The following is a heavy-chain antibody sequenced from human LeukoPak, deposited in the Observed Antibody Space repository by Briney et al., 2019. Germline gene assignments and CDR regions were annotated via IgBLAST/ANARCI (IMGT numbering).Heavy chain of an antibody. V-gene: IGHV4-34*01. CDR3: ARHPGYYDSSGYRQYYFDY. CDR2: INHSGST. D-gene: IGHD3-22*01. CDR1: GGSFSGYY. J-gene: IGHJ4*02. Sequence: PSETLSLTCAVYGGSFSGYYWSWIRQPPGKGLEWIGEINHSGSTNYNPSLKSRVTISVDTSKNQFSLKLSSVTAADTAVYYCARHPGYYDSSGYRQYYFDYWGQGTLVTVSS.